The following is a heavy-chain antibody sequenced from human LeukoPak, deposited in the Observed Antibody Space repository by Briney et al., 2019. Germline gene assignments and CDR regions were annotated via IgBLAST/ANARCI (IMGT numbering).Heavy chain of an antibody. CDR2: ISSSSSYI. V-gene: IGHV3-21*01. CDR1: GFTFNSYS. D-gene: IGHD4-17*01. Sequence: GGSLRLSCAASGFTFNSYSMNWVRQAPGKGLEWVSSISSSSSYIYYADSVKGRFTISRDNAKNSLYLQMNSLRAEDTAVYYCARDLMTTATTVDYWGQGTLVTVSS. CDR3: ARDLMTTATTVDY. J-gene: IGHJ4*02.